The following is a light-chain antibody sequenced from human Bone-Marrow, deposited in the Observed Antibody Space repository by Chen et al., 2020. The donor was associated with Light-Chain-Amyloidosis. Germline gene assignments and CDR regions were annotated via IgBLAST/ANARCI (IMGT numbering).Light chain of an antibody. CDR3: QSYQGSSQGV. CDR2: EDD. J-gene: IGLJ3*02. CDR1: SGSIATHY. V-gene: IGLV6-57*01. Sequence: NFMLTQPHSVSESPGKTVIISCTRSSGSIATHYGQWYQQRPGSSPTTVIYEDDQRPSGVPDRFSGSIDRSSNSASLTISGLKTEEEADYYCQSYQGSSQGVFGGGTKLTVL.